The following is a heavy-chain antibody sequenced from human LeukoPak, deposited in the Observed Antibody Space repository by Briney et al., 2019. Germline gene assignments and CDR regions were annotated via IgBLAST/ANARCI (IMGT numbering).Heavy chain of an antibody. Sequence: GGSVSDSCKASGYSFTNYGISWVRQAPGQGLEWMGWISPYNDNTNYAQKFQGRVTVTTDTSTTTAYMELRSLSSDDTAVYYCATTVIYDDSGEYFQHWGQGTLVTVSS. V-gene: IGHV1-18*01. J-gene: IGHJ1*01. CDR1: GYSFTNYG. CDR2: ISPYNDNT. CDR3: ATTVIYDDSGEYFQH. D-gene: IGHD3-22*01.